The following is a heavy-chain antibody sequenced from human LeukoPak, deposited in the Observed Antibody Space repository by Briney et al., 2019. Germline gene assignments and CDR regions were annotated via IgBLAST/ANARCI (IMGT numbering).Heavy chain of an antibody. J-gene: IGHJ3*02. CDR1: GFTFSSYA. CDR3: AKGGGIVVVPAATDAFDI. V-gene: IGHV3-23*01. D-gene: IGHD2-2*01. Sequence: GGSLRLSCAASGFTFSSYAMSWVRQAPGKGLEWVSAISGSGGSTYYADSVKGRFTISRDNSKNTLYLQMNSLRAEDTAVYYCAKGGGIVVVPAATDAFDIWGQGTMVTVSS. CDR2: ISGSGGST.